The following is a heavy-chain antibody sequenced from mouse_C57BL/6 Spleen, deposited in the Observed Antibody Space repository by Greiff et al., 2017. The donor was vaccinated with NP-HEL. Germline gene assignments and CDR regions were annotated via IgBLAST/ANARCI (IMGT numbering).Heavy chain of an antibody. V-gene: IGHV3-6*01. CDR1: GYSITSGYY. CDR2: ISYDGSN. CDR3: ARERGDSSGYGFAY. J-gene: IGHJ3*01. Sequence: DVQLQESGPGLVKPSQSLSLTCSVTGYSITSGYYWNWIRQFPGNKLEWMGYISYDGSNNYNPSLKNRISITRDTSKNQFFLKLNSVTTEDTATYYCARERGDSSGYGFAYWGQGTLVTVSA. D-gene: IGHD3-2*02.